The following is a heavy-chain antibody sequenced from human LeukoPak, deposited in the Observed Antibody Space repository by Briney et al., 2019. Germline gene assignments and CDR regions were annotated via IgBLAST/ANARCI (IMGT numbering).Heavy chain of an antibody. J-gene: IGHJ6*02. CDR1: GFTFSSYG. CDR2: MSYDGSNT. Sequence: GGSLRLSCAASGFTFSSYGMHWVRQAPGKGLEWVAVMSYDGSNTYYSDSVKGRFTISRDNSKNTLYLQMNRLRPEDTGVYYCAKVIQLWVYYYYYGMDVWGQGTTVTVSS. V-gene: IGHV3-30*18. CDR3: AKVIQLWVYYYYYGMDV. D-gene: IGHD1-1*01.